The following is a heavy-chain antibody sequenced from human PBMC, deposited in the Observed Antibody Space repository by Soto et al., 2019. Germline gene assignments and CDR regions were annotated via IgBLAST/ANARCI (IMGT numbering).Heavy chain of an antibody. CDR1: GGSVSSGPYH. CDR2: ISYSGTA. CDR3: MRSHGAY. D-gene: IGHD2-8*01. J-gene: IGHJ4*02. V-gene: IGHV4-61*01. Sequence: QVQLQESGPGLVKTSETLSLTCTVSGGSVSSGPYHWNWVRQPPGKGLEWIGHISYSGTANYNASLRGRVTMATDTSMNQFSLRLTSVTAADTAVYYCMRSHGAYWGQGALVAVSP.